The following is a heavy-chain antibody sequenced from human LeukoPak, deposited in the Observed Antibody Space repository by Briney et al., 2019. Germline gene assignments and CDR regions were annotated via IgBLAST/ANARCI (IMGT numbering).Heavy chain of an antibody. J-gene: IGHJ6*03. CDR1: GFAFSGYA. CDR2: ISYDGGNR. D-gene: IGHD5-18*01. Sequence: GGSLRLSCAASGFAFSGYAMHWVRQAPGQGLEWVALISYDGGNRRYADSVKGRFTASRDNSKNTLFLQMNSLRPEDTALYYCARIVEDTAMVNVSTRMYSYYYMDVWGKGTTVTVSS. CDR3: ARIVEDTAMVNVSTRMYSYYYMDV. V-gene: IGHV3-30*04.